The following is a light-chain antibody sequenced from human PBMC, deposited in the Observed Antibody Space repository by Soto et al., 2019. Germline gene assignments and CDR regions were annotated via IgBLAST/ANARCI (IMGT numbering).Light chain of an antibody. V-gene: IGKV1-5*03. CDR3: KHYNSYSEA. J-gene: IGKJ1*01. CDR2: KAS. Sequence: DIQMTQSPSTLSGSVGDRVTITCRASQTISSWLAWYQQKPGKAPKLLIYKASNLKSGVPSRFSGSGSGTEFTLTISSLQPDDFATYYCKHYNSYSEAFGQGTNVELK. CDR1: QTISSW.